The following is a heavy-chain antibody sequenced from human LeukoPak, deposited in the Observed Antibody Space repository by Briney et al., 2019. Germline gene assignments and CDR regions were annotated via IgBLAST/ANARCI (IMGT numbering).Heavy chain of an antibody. Sequence: GSLSPSCLAFGFTLTYSALSWVRQAPGKGLEWVGFIRTKAYGETTESAASVKGRFTILRDDSTNIAYLQMNGLKAEDTAVYYCGRHLLRSVGSTGLDFWGQGTLVTVAS. CDR1: GFTLTYSA. J-gene: IGHJ4*02. CDR2: IRTKAYGETT. V-gene: IGHV3-49*04. D-gene: IGHD1-26*01. CDR3: GRHLLRSVGSTGLDF.